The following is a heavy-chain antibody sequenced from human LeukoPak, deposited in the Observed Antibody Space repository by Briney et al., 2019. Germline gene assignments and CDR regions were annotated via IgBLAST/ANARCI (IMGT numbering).Heavy chain of an antibody. V-gene: IGHV3-7*03. J-gene: IGHJ4*02. CDR1: GFIFNNYW. D-gene: IGHD3-16*01. CDR3: ARRLAALGAQHPGGWGWGIDS. CDR2: IKEDGTAK. Sequence: PGGSLRLSCAASGFIFNNYWMTWVRQAPGKGLEWVGNIKEDGTAKYYVDSVKGRFALSRDNAKNSLYLQMNNLRAEDTAVYYCARRLAALGAQHPGGWGWGIDSWGQGTLVTVSS.